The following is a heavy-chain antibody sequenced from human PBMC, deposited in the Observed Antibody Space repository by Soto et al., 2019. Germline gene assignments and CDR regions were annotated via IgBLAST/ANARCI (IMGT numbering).Heavy chain of an antibody. J-gene: IGHJ6*04. CDR1: GFTFSSYS. CDR3: ARAQYGDYILDV. Sequence: GGSLRLSCAASGFTFSSYSLNWVRQAPGKGPEWVSYISSSSSTIFYADSVKGRFTISRDNAKNSLYLQMSSLRAEDTAVYYCARAQYGDYILDVWGKGATVTVSS. D-gene: IGHD4-17*01. V-gene: IGHV3-48*01. CDR2: ISSSSSTI.